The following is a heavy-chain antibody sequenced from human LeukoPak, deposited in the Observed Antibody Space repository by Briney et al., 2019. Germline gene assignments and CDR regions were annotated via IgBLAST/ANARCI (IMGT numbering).Heavy chain of an antibody. CDR3: ARDRGYDSSGYSDFDY. V-gene: IGHV1-2*02. D-gene: IGHD3-22*01. CDR1: GDSASSHY. CDR2: INPNSGGT. Sequence: GASVKLSCKASGDSASSHYTHWVRQAPGQGLEWMGWINPNSGGTNYAQKFQGRVTMTRDTSISTAYMELSRLRSDDTAVYYCARDRGYDSSGYSDFDYWGQGTLVTVSS. J-gene: IGHJ4*02.